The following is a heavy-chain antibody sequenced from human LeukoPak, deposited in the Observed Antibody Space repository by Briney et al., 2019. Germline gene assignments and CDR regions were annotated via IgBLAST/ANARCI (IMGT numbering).Heavy chain of an antibody. J-gene: IGHJ4*02. CDR2: INPSGGST. V-gene: IGHV1-46*01. CDR3: ARALEEMDLWGPPKQ. CDR1: GYTFTSYY. Sequence: ASVKVSCTASGYTFTSYYMHWVRQAPGQGLEWMGIINPSGGSTSYAQKFQGRVTMTRDTSTSTVYMELSSLRSEDTAVYYCARALEEMDLWGPPKQWGQGTLVTVSS. D-gene: IGHD5-24*01.